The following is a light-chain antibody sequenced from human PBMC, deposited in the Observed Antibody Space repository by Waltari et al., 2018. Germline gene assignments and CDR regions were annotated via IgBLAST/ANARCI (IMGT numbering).Light chain of an antibody. J-gene: IGKJ1*01. V-gene: IGKV3-20*01. CDR1: QSISRT. CDR2: AAS. Sequence: ELVLTQSPGTLSLSPGERATLSCRASQSISRTLVWYQQKPGQAPRLLIYAASTSATGIPVRFSDSGSETDFSLTISRLEPEDVAVYYCQHYLRLPVTFGQGTKVEIK. CDR3: QHYLRLPVT.